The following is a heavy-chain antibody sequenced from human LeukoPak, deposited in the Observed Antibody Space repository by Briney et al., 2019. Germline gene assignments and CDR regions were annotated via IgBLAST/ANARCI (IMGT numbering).Heavy chain of an antibody. CDR2: IPYDGSNK. V-gene: IGHV3-30*02. CDR1: GFTFSSYG. Sequence: GGSLRLSCAASGFTFSSYGMHWVRQAPGKGLEWVAFIPYDGSNKYYADSVKGRFTISRDNSKNTLYLQMNSLRAEDTAVYYCARQWPTRNVITWDNWFDPWGQGTLVTVSS. J-gene: IGHJ5*02. D-gene: IGHD6-19*01. CDR3: ARQWPTRNVITWDNWFDP.